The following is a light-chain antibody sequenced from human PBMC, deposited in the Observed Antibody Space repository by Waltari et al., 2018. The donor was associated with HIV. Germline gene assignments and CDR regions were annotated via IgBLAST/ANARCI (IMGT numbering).Light chain of an antibody. J-gene: IGLJ2*01. V-gene: IGLV6-57*01. CDR3: QSYDSSNQV. Sequence: NFMLTQPHSVSESPGQTVTTSCTRSSGSIASTYVQWYQQRPGSPPTTVVYEDNQRPSGFPDRFSGSINSSSNSASLTISGLKTEDEADYYCQSYDSSNQVFGGGTKLTVL. CDR1: SGSIASTY. CDR2: EDN.